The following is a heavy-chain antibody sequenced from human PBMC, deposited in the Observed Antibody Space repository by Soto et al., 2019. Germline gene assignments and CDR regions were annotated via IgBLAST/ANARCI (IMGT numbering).Heavy chain of an antibody. CDR2: IYHIGST. CDR1: GGSISSPNL. CDR3: ARSPRSIAAGGIDF. Sequence: QVRLQESGPGLVKPSGTLSLTCAVSGGSISSPNLWTWVRQPPGKGLEWIGEIYHIGSTTFNPSRKSRVTVSVDKSKNHCSLKLSSVTAADTAVYYCARSPRSIAAGGIDFWGQGILVTVSS. V-gene: IGHV4-4*02. J-gene: IGHJ4*01. D-gene: IGHD6-13*01.